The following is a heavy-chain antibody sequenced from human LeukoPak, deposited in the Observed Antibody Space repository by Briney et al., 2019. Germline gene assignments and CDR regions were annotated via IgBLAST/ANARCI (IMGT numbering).Heavy chain of an antibody. CDR2: IYSGGST. J-gene: IGHJ3*02. Sequence: QPGESLRLSCAASGFTVSSNYMSWVRQAPGKGLEWVSVIYSGGSTYYADSVKGRFTISRDNSKNTLYLQMNSLRAKDTAMYYCASASSGWYGDGFDIWGQGTLVTVSS. CDR1: GFTVSSNY. CDR3: ASASSGWYGDGFDI. D-gene: IGHD6-19*01. V-gene: IGHV3-53*01.